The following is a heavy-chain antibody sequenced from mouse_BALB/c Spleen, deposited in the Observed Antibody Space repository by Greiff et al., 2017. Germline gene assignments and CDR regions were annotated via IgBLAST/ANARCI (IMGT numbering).Heavy chain of an antibody. V-gene: IGHV1-9*01. CDR2: ILPGSGST. Sequence: QVQLKQSGAELMKPGASVKISCKATGYTFSSYWIEWVKQRPGHGLEWIGEILPGSGSTNYNEKFKGKATFTADTSSNTAYMQLSSLTSEDSAVYYCARSSYYGSSHWYFDVWGAGTTGTVSS. J-gene: IGHJ1*01. CDR1: GYTFSSYW. D-gene: IGHD1-1*01. CDR3: ARSSYYGSSHWYFDV.